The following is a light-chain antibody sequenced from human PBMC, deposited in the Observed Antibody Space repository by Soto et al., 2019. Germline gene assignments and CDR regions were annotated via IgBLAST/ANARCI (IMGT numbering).Light chain of an antibody. J-gene: IGLJ1*01. CDR3: SSYTSSSTRV. V-gene: IGLV2-14*01. Sequence: QSVLTQPASVSGSPGQSITISCPGTSSDVGGYNYVSWYQQHPGKAPKVMIYDVSNRPSGVSNRFSGSKSGNTASLTISGLHTEDEADYYCSSYTSSSTRVFGTGTKVTVL. CDR1: SSDVGGYNY. CDR2: DVS.